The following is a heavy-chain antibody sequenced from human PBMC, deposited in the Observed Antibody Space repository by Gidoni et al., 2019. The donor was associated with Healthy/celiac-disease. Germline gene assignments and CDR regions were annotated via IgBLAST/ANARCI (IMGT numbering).Heavy chain of an antibody. CDR2: IYPGDSDT. D-gene: IGHD3-16*01. V-gene: IGHV5-51*01. CDR1: GYSFTSYW. CDR3: ARSRVALWQPRLDDAFDI. Sequence: EVQLVQSGAEVKKPGESLKISGKGSGYSFTSYWSGWVRQMPGKGLEWMGIIYPGDSDTRYSPSFQGQVTISADKSISTAYLQWSSLKASDTAMYYCARSRVALWQPRLDDAFDIWGQGTMVTVSS. J-gene: IGHJ3*02.